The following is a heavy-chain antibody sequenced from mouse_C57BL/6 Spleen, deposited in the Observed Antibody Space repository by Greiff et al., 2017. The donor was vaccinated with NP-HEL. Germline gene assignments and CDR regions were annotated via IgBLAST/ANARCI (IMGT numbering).Heavy chain of an antibody. CDR3: ARVQLVRDAMDY. V-gene: IGHV5-4*01. J-gene: IGHJ4*01. Sequence: VQLKESGGGLVKPGGSLKLSCAASGFTFSSYAMSWVRQTPEKRLEWVATISDGGSYTYYPDNVKGRFTISRDNAKNNLYLQMSHLKSEDTAMYYCARVQLVRDAMDYWGQGTSVTVSS. D-gene: IGHD4-1*02. CDR1: GFTFSSYA. CDR2: ISDGGSYT.